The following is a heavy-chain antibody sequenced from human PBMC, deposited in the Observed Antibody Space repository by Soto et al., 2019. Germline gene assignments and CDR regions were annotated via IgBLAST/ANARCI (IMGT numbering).Heavy chain of an antibody. D-gene: IGHD5-18*01. CDR1: GASISIYY. Sequence: PETLSLTCTVSGASISIYYWSWIRQPPGKGLEWIGYIYYSGSTNYNPSLKSRFTIPVDTSKNQLSRKLTSVTAAAQAVYSLGRRYGSCFDYWGQGTLVTVSS. J-gene: IGHJ4*02. V-gene: IGHV4-59*08. CDR3: GRRYGSCFDY. CDR2: IYYSGST.